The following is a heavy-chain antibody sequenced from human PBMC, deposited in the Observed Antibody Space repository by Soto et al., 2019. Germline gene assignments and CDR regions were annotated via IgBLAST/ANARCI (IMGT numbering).Heavy chain of an antibody. Sequence: EVQLLESGGGLVQPGGSLRLSCAASGFTFNIYAMSWVRQAPGKGLEWVSSINIDGCTYYVDSVKGRFTISRDNSRNTLYLQMNSLRAEDTAVYYCAKNYYFDSWGQGTLINVSP. V-gene: IGHV3-23*01. J-gene: IGHJ4*02. CDR2: INIDGCT. CDR3: AKNYYFDS. CDR1: GFTFNIYA.